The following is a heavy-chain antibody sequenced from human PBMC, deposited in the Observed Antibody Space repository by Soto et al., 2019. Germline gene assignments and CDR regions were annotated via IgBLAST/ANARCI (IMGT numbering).Heavy chain of an antibody. CDR2: ISAYNGNT. J-gene: IGHJ3*02. Sequence: QVQLVQSGAEVKKPGASVTVSCKASGYTFTSYGISWVRQAPGQGLEWMGWISAYNGNTNYAQKNQGRVTMTTDTATNTAFMELRSLRYDDTAVYYCARDYLIRVDVVPATIWVDAFDIWGQGTMVTVSS. CDR1: GYTFTSYG. D-gene: IGHD2-2*01. V-gene: IGHV1-18*01. CDR3: ARDYLIRVDVVPATIWVDAFDI.